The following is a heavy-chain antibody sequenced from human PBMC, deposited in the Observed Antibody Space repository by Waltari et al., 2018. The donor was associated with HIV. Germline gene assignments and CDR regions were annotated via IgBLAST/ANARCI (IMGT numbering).Heavy chain of an antibody. CDR1: GGYTRSRSYS. J-gene: IGHJ6*02. CDR2: IYYSGST. V-gene: IGHV4-39*07. D-gene: IGHD1-1*01. Sequence: QLQLPASGPGLVKPSEPLSLTCTVSGGYTRSRSYSWGWFRQPPGKGLEWIGSIYYSGSTYYNPSLKSRVTISVDTSKNQFSLKLSSVTAADTAVYYCARDPRIQLGGGMDVWGQGTTVTVSS. CDR3: ARDPRIQLGGGMDV.